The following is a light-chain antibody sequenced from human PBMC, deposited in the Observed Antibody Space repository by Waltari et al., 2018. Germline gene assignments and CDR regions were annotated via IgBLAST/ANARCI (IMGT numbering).Light chain of an antibody. CDR2: KAS. Sequence: DIQMTQSPSILSASVGDRVTITCRASQNFGSWLAWYQQKPGKAPKLLIYKASTLETGVPSRFSGSGSGTEFTLTINSMQPDDFATYYCQQYSSYSFTFGPGTKVDIK. CDR3: QQYSSYSFT. V-gene: IGKV1-5*03. CDR1: QNFGSW. J-gene: IGKJ3*01.